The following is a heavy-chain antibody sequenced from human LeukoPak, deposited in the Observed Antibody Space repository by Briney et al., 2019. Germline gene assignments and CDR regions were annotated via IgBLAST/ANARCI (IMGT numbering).Heavy chain of an antibody. CDR1: GFTFSSYS. J-gene: IGHJ1*01. Sequence: PGGSLRLSCAASGFTFSSYSMNWVRQAPGKGLEWVSFIRYDGSNKYYADSVKGRFTISRDDSKNTLYLQMNSLRPEDTAVYYCAKDNNYRGPKYWGQGTLVTVSS. CDR2: IRYDGSNK. CDR3: AKDNNYRGPKY. D-gene: IGHD3-16*02. V-gene: IGHV3-30*02.